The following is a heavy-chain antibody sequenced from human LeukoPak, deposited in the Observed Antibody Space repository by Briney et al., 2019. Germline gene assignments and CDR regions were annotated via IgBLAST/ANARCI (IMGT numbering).Heavy chain of an antibody. Sequence: VASVKVSCKASGYTFTSYYMNWVRQAPGQGLEWMGIINPSGGTTSYAQKFKGSVTMTRDTSTSTVYMELSSLTSEDSAAYYCARGMLWIYDSSGYYAVGVWGQGPKVTVSS. V-gene: IGHV1-46*01. CDR1: GYTFTSYY. D-gene: IGHD3-22*01. CDR2: INPSGGTT. J-gene: IGHJ3*01. CDR3: ARGMLWIYDSSGYYAVGV.